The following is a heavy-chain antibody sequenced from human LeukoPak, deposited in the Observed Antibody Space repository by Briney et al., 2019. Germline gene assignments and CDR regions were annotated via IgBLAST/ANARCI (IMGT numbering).Heavy chain of an antibody. V-gene: IGHV4-59*01. Sequence: SETLSLTCTVSGGSISSYYWSWIRQPPGKGLEWIGYIYDRGGTSYNPSLKSRVILSVDTSRNQFSLNLSSVTAADTAVYYCARVSTFDYYGSGSYYLDVWDQGTTVTVSS. CDR3: ARVSTFDYYGSGSYYLDV. CDR2: IYDRGGT. CDR1: GGSISSYY. D-gene: IGHD3-10*01. J-gene: IGHJ6*02.